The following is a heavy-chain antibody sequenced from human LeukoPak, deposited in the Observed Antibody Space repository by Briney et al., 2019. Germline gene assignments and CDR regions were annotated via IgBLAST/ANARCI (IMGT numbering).Heavy chain of an antibody. D-gene: IGHD2-8*02. Sequence: GGSLRLSCAASGFTFDDYAMHWVRQAPGKGLEWVSGISWNSGSIGYADSVKGRFTTSRDNAKNSLYLQMNSLRPEDTALYYCAKGASRDGGVSGAWGQGTLVTVSS. J-gene: IGHJ5*02. CDR1: GFTFDDYA. CDR2: ISWNSGSI. CDR3: AKGASRDGGVSGA. V-gene: IGHV3-9*01.